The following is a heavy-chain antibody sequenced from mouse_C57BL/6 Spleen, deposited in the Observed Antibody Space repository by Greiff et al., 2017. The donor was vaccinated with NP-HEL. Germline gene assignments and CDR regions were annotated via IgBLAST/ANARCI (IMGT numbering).Heavy chain of an antibody. CDR2: IHPNSGST. V-gene: IGHV1-64*01. CDR1: GYTFTSYW. D-gene: IGHD1-2*01. CDR3: ARRVGYGGTWFAY. Sequence: VQLQQPGAELVKPGASVKLSCKASGYTFTSYWMHWVKQRPGQGLEWIGMIHPNSGSTNYNEKFKSKATLTVDKSSSTAYMQLSSLTSEDSAVYYCARRVGYGGTWFAYWGQGTLVTVSA. J-gene: IGHJ3*01.